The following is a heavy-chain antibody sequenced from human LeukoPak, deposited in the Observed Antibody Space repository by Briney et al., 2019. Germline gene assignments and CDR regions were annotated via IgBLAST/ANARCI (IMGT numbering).Heavy chain of an antibody. Sequence: GRSLRLSCAASGFTFSSYAMHWVRQAPGKGLEWVAVISYDGSNKYYADSVKGRFAIFRGNSKNTLYLQMNSLRTEDTAVYYCVRVSGFCTNGVCPSFDPWGQGTLVTVSS. J-gene: IGHJ5*02. D-gene: IGHD2-8*01. CDR1: GFTFSSYA. V-gene: IGHV3-30*09. CDR2: ISYDGSNK. CDR3: VRVSGFCTNGVCPSFDP.